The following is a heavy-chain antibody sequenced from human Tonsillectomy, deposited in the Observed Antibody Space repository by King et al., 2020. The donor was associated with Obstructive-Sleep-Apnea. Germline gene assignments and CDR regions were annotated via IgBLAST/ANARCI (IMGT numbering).Heavy chain of an antibody. Sequence: QLVQSGAEVKKPGESLTISCQGSGYSFLNYWITWVRQTPGKGLEWMGRIDPSDSYTNYSPSFEGHVSISIDKSTNTAYLQWSGLKASDTGMYYCARRRGVRGSGSLGYWGQGTLVTVSS. CDR3: ARRRGVRGSGSLGY. CDR1: GYSFLNYW. V-gene: IGHV5-10-1*01. CDR2: IDPSDSYT. J-gene: IGHJ4*02. D-gene: IGHD3-10*01.